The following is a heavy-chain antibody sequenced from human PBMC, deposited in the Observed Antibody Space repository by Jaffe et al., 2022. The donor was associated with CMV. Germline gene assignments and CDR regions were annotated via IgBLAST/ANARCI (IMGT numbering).Heavy chain of an antibody. D-gene: IGHD4-4*01. CDR3: ARDISNYLAVGYYYYYGMDV. Sequence: QVQLVESGGGVVQPGRSLRLSCAASGFTFSSYGMHWVRQAPGKGLEWVAVIWYDGSNKYYADSVKGRFTISRDNSKNTLYLQMNSLRAEDTAVYYCARDISNYLAVGYYYYYGMDVWGQGTTVTVSS. CDR2: IWYDGSNK. V-gene: IGHV3-33*01. J-gene: IGHJ6*02. CDR1: GFTFSSYG.